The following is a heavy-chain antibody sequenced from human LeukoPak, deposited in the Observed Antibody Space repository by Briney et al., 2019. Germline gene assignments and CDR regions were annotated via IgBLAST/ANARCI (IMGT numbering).Heavy chain of an antibody. CDR1: GDSISSGDYY. V-gene: IGHV4-61*02. CDR2: ISSSGST. Sequence: SETLSLTCTVSGDSISSGDYYWSWIRQPAGKGLEWIGRISSSGSTNYNPSLKSRVTISVDTSKNQFSLKLSSVTAADTAVYFCARDRRFLEWYNWFDPWGQGTLVTVSS. J-gene: IGHJ5*02. CDR3: ARDRRFLEWYNWFDP. D-gene: IGHD3-3*01.